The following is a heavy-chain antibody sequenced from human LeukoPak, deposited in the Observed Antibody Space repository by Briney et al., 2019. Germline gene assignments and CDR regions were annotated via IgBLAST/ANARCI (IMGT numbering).Heavy chain of an antibody. CDR3: AKAHYDSSGYHFDY. CDR2: ISGSGGST. V-gene: IGHV3-23*01. Sequence: AGGSLRLSCAASGFTFSSYAMSWVRQAPGKGLEWVSAISGSGGSTYYADSVKGRFTISRDNSKNTLYLQMNSLRAEDTAVYYCAKAHYDSSGYHFDYWGQGTLVTVSS. J-gene: IGHJ4*02. CDR1: GFTFSSYA. D-gene: IGHD3-22*01.